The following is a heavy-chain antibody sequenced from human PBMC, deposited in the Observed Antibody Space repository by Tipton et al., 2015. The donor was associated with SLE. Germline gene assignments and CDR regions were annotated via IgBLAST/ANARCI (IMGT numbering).Heavy chain of an antibody. Sequence: SLRLSCAASGFTFDDYAMHWVRQAPGKGLEWVSLISWDGGSTYYADSVKGRFTISRDNSKNSLYLQMNSLRAEDTALYYCAKVPTRYYYYGMDVWGQGTTVTVSS. V-gene: IGHV3-43D*04. CDR2: ISWDGGST. J-gene: IGHJ6*02. CDR1: GFTFDDYA. D-gene: IGHD1-26*01. CDR3: AKVPTRYYYYGMDV.